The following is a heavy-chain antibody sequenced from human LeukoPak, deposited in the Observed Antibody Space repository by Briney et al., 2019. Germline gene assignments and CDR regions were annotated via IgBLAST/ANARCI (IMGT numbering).Heavy chain of an antibody. J-gene: IGHJ4*02. Sequence: ASVKVSCKASGYTFNTYGINWVRHAPGQGLEWMGWVNTDTHETYYAQKFQGRITMATDTYTSTAYLELGSLTSDDTAVYYCARKDCCGDCYLLKYWGQGTLVTVSS. CDR1: GYTFNTYG. D-gene: IGHD2-21*02. CDR3: ARKDCCGDCYLLKY. V-gene: IGHV1-18*01. CDR2: VNTDTHET.